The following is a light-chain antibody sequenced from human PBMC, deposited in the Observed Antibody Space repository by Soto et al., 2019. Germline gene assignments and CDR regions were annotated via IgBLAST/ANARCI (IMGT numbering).Light chain of an antibody. J-gene: IGLJ3*02. CDR2: EGS. CDR1: SSDVGSYNL. Sequence: QSALTQPASVSGSPGQSITISCTGTSSDVGSYNLVSWYQQHPGKAPKLMIYEGSKRPSGVSNRFSGSKSGNTASLTISGLQAEDEADYYCCSYAGSSSRPLWVFGGGTKLTVL. V-gene: IGLV2-23*01. CDR3: CSYAGSSSRPLWV.